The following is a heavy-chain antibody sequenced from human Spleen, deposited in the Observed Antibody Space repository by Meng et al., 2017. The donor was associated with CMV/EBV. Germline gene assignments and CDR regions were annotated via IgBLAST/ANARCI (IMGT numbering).Heavy chain of an antibody. Sequence: GESLKISCAASGITFSDAWMTWVRQAPGRGLEWVGRIKSESDGGTTGYAAPVKGRFIVSRHDSKNTLYLQMNSLKTEDTAVYYCTTSRGIAARRDAFDIWAKGQWSPSPQ. CDR2: IKSESDGGTT. CDR3: TTSRGIAARRDAFDI. J-gene: IGHJ3*02. V-gene: IGHV3-15*01. CDR1: GITFSDAW. D-gene: IGHD6-13*01.